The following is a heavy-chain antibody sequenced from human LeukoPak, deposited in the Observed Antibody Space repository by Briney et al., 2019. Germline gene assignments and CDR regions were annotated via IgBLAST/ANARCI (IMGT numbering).Heavy chain of an antibody. J-gene: IGHJ4*02. CDR2: INHSGST. CDR3: ARVRYDYAWVSYRPPFAY. Sequence: SETLSLTCAVYGGSFRGYYWSWIRQPPGKGLEWIGEINHSGSTNYNPSLKSRVTISVDTSKNQFSLKLSSVTAADTAVYYCARVRYDYAWVSYRPPFAYWGQGTLVTVSS. D-gene: IGHD3-16*02. V-gene: IGHV4-34*01. CDR1: GGSFRGYY.